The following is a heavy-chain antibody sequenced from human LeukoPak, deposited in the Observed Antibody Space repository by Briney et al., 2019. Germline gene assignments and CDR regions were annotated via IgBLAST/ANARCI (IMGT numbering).Heavy chain of an antibody. CDR1: GFTVSSNY. V-gene: IGHV3-66*01. CDR3: ATGFTMVRGVKQCDY. Sequence: GGSLRLSCAASGFTVSSNYMSWVRQAPGKGLEWVSVIYSGGSTYYADSVKGRFTISRDNSKNTLYLQMSSLRAEDTAVYYCATGFTMVRGVKQCDYWGQGTLLT. J-gene: IGHJ4*02. D-gene: IGHD3-10*01. CDR2: IYSGGST.